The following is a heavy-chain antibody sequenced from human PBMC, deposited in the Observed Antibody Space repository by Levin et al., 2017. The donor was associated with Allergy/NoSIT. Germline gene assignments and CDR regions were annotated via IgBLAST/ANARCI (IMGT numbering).Heavy chain of an antibody. V-gene: IGHV3-30-3*01. CDR3: ARDLGRERGTADY. J-gene: IGHJ4*02. CDR2: ISYDGSNK. CDR1: GFTFSSYA. Sequence: PGGSLRLSCAASGFTFSSYAMHWVRQAPGKGLEWVAVISYDGSNKYYADSVKGRFTISRDNSKNTLYLQMNSLRAEDTAVYYCARDLGRERGTADYWGQGTLVTVSS. D-gene: IGHD3-16*01.